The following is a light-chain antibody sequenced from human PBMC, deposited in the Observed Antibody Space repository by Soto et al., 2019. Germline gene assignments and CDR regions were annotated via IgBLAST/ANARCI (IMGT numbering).Light chain of an antibody. CDR1: NSDVGAYNY. J-gene: IGLJ1*01. CDR3: SSLTTRFTYV. Sequence: SSLTQPASPSGSPGQSVAHSFRGTNSDVGAYNYVSWYQQHPGKAPKLLLSEVSNRPSGVSDRFFGSKSGNTASLTISGLQAEDEADYYCSSLTTRFTYVFGTGTKVTAL. V-gene: IGLV2-14*01. CDR2: EVS.